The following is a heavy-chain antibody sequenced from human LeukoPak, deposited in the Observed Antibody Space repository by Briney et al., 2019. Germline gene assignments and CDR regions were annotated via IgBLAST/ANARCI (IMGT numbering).Heavy chain of an antibody. D-gene: IGHD1-1*01. CDR2: IHSDGSSA. CDR1: GFIFTSYW. J-gene: IGHJ6*03. V-gene: IGHV3-74*01. Sequence: GGSLRLSCAASGFIFTSYWMHWVRQAPGKGLVWVSRIHSDGSSAIYADSVKGRFTISRDNAKNTPYLQMNSLRVDDTAVYYCAEHFGTRRWHYYYMDVWGKGTTVTVSS. CDR3: AEHFGTRRWHYYYMDV.